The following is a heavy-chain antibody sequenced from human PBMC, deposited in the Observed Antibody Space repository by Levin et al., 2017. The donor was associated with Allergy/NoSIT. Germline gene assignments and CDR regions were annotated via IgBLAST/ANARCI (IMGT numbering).Heavy chain of an antibody. J-gene: IGHJ6*02. CDR2: IKHDGSEK. Sequence: GESLKISCAASGFTFRSYSMSWVRQAPGKGLEWVANIKHDGSEKYYVDSVKGRFTISRDNAKNSLFLQMNSLRAEDTAVYHCARDLWDRSSWYDYYPGMAVWGQGTTVTVSS. D-gene: IGHD6-13*01. CDR3: ARDLWDRSSWYDYYPGMAV. CDR1: GFTFRSYS. V-gene: IGHV3-7*01.